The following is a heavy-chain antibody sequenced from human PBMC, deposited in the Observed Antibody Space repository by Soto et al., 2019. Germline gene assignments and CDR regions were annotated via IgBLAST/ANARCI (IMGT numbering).Heavy chain of an antibody. D-gene: IGHD2-8*01. Sequence: SETLSLTCAVYGGSFSGYYWSWIRQPPGKGLEWIGEINHSGSTNYNPSLKSRVTISVDTSKNQFSLKLSSVTAADTAVYYCVRFGNGVDYWGQGTLVTVSS. CDR3: VRFGNGVDY. V-gene: IGHV4-34*01. J-gene: IGHJ4*02. CDR1: GGSFSGYY. CDR2: INHSGST.